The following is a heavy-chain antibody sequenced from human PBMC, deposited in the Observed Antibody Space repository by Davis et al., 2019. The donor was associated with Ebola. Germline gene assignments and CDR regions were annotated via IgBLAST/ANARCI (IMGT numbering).Heavy chain of an antibody. D-gene: IGHD2-15*01. V-gene: IGHV1-69*04. CDR3: ARLREYCSGGSCYGYYGMDV. CDR2: IIPILGIA. Sequence: SVKVSCKASGGTFSSYAISWVRQAPGQGLEWMGRIIPILGIANYAQKFQGRVTITADKSTSTAYMELSSLRSKDTAVYYCARLREYCSGGSCYGYYGMDVWGQGTTVTVSS. CDR1: GGTFSSYA. J-gene: IGHJ6*02.